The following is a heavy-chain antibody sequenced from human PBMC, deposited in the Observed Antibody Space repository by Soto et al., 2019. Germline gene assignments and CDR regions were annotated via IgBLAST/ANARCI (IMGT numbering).Heavy chain of an antibody. Sequence: SETLSLTCTVSGGSSSSGGHYWSWIRQHPGKGLEWIGYIYYSGSTYYNPSLKSRVTISVDTSKNQFSLKLSSVTAADTAVYYCARGDSSSWYSNNWFDPWGQGTLVTVSP. CDR2: IYYSGST. J-gene: IGHJ5*02. CDR3: ARGDSSSWYSNNWFDP. CDR1: GGSSSSGGHY. V-gene: IGHV4-31*03. D-gene: IGHD6-13*01.